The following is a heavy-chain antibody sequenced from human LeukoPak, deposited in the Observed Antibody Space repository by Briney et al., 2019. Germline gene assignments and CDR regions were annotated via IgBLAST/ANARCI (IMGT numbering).Heavy chain of an antibody. Sequence: GGSLRLSCTASGFTFGDYAMSWVRQAPGKGLEWVSVIYSGGSTYYADSVKGRFTISRDNSKNTLYLQMNSLRAEDTAVYYCARNVPYDSSGYYYLLGLWWFDPWGQGTLVTVSS. CDR1: GFTFGDYA. V-gene: IGHV3-66*01. J-gene: IGHJ5*02. CDR3: ARNVPYDSSGYYYLLGLWWFDP. CDR2: IYSGGST. D-gene: IGHD3-22*01.